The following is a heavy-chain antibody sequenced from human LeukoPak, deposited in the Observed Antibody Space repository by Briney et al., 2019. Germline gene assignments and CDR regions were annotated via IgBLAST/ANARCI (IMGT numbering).Heavy chain of an antibody. CDR1: GGSISSYY. CDR2: IYYSGST. V-gene: IGHV4-59*12. J-gene: IGHJ4*02. Sequence: PSETLSLTCTVSGGSISSYYWSWIRQPPGKGLEWIGNIYYSGSTNYNPSLKSRVTISVDTSKNQFSLKLSSVTAADTAVYYCARGRITMVRGVIIKATFDYWGQGTLVTVSS. D-gene: IGHD3-10*01. CDR3: ARGRITMVRGVIIKATFDY.